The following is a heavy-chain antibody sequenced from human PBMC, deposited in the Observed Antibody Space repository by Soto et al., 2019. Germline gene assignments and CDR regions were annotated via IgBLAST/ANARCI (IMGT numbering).Heavy chain of an antibody. D-gene: IGHD6-13*01. J-gene: IGHJ6*02. CDR2: ISGSGGST. CDR1: GFTFSSYA. CDR3: AKDREYEGSSWYRPMYGMDV. Sequence: PGGSLRLSCAASGFTFSSYAMSWVRQAPGKGLEWVSAISGSGGSTYYADTVKGRFTISRNNSKNTQYLQMNSLRAEDTAVYYFAKDREYEGSSWYRPMYGMDVWGQGTTVTVSS. V-gene: IGHV3-23*01.